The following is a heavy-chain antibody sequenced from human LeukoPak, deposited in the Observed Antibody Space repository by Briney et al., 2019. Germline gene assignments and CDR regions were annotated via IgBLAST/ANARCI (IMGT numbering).Heavy chain of an antibody. V-gene: IGHV3-48*02. CDR1: GFSFSTYS. J-gene: IGHJ4*02. CDR2: ISGGSRTI. Sequence: QAGGSLRLSCAASGFSFSTYSMNWVRQAPGKGLEWVSYISGGSRTIYYADSVKGRFIISRDNAKNSLYLQMNSLRDGDTAVYYCARGAVVPDYWGQGTLVTVSS. CDR3: ARGAVVPDY. D-gene: IGHD4-23*01.